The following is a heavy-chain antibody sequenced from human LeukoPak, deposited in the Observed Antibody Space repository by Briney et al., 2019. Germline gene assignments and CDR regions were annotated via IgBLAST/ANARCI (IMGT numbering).Heavy chain of an antibody. Sequence: SETLSLTCTVSGGSISSYYWSWIRQPPGKGLEWIGYIYYSGSTNYNPSLKSRVTISVDTSKNQFSLKLSSVTAADTAVYYCASGYSGYGYYYYGMDVWGQGTTVTVSS. CDR1: GGSISSYY. CDR2: IYYSGST. CDR3: ASGYSGYGYYYYGMDV. J-gene: IGHJ6*02. V-gene: IGHV4-59*08. D-gene: IGHD5-12*01.